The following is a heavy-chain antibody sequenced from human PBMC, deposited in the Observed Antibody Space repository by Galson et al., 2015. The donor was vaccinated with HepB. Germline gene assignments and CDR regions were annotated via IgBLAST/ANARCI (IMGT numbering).Heavy chain of an antibody. CDR1: GFSLSTNGVG. CDR3: APRRATYHNWFDP. J-gene: IGHJ5*02. Sequence: PALVKPTQTLTLTCSFSGFSLSTNGVGVGWIRQPPGKALEWLAIIYWNDDNYYSPSLKTRLTITKDTSKNQVVLTMTNVDPVDTATYFCAPRRATYHNWFDPWGQGTLVTVSS. D-gene: IGHD1-1*01. CDR2: IYWNDDN. V-gene: IGHV2-5*01.